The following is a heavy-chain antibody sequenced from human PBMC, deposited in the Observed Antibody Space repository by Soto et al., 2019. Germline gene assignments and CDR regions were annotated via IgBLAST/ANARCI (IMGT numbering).Heavy chain of an antibody. CDR3: ARASIAARSLDY. CDR1: DGSISTSNW. D-gene: IGHD6-6*01. J-gene: IGHJ4*02. Sequence: SETLSLTCAVSDGSISTSNWWSWVRQAPGKGLEWIGEISHSGSTNYTPSLKSRVTISVDTSKNQFSLKLTSVTAADTAVHYCARASIAARSLDYWGQGILVTVSS. V-gene: IGHV4-4*02. CDR2: ISHSGST.